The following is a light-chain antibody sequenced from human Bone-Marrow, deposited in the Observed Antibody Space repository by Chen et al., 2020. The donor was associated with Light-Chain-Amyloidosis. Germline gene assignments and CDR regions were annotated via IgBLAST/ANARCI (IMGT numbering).Light chain of an antibody. V-gene: IGKV1-39*01. CDR2: STS. CDR1: QYIVTY. J-gene: IGKJ3*01. CDR3: QQSYSIPLFT. Sequence: DIQMTQSPSSLSASVGDRVTITCRASQYIVTYLNWYQQKPGKAPNLLIYSTSNLQSGVPSRFSGSGSGTDFTLTISSLQPEDAATYYCQQSYSIPLFTFGPGTKVDIK.